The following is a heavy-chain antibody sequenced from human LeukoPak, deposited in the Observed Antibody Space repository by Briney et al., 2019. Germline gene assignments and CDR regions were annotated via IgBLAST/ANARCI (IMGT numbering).Heavy chain of an antibody. CDR1: GFTFSSYW. CDR3: ARDKIVGATKLDY. J-gene: IGHJ4*02. CDR2: IKEDGSEK. Sequence: GGSLRLSRAASGFTFSSYWMSWVRQAPGKGLEWVANIKEDGSEKRYVDSVKGRFTISRDNAKNSLYLQMNSLRAEDTAVYYCARDKIVGATKLDYWGQGTLVTVSS. D-gene: IGHD1-26*01. V-gene: IGHV3-7*01.